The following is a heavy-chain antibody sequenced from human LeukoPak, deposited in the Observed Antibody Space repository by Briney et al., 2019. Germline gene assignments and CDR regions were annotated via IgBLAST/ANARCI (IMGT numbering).Heavy chain of an antibody. CDR2: IFPVFGTP. J-gene: IGHJ3*02. CDR1: GGTFNNFA. D-gene: IGHD6-13*01. Sequence: GASVKVSCKASGGTFNNFAICWVRQAPGQGLEWMGGIFPVFGTPTYAQKFQDRVTITADESTRTAHMELSSLRSDDTAVYYCARGPHTSSWYKHAFDIWAQGTMVTVSS. CDR3: ARGPHTSSWYKHAFDI. V-gene: IGHV1-69*13.